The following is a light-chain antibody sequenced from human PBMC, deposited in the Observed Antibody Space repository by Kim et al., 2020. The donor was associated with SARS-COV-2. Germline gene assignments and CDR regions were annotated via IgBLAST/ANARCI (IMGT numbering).Light chain of an antibody. CDR1: QTISTW. CDR3: HQYFVYPWT. J-gene: IGKJ1*01. V-gene: IGKV1-5*01. CDR2: DAS. Sequence: SASVGDRVTNTCRASQTISTWLAWCQQKPGKAPKVLIYDASSLQAGVPSRFSGSGSGTEYTLTISSLQPDDFATYYCHQYFVYPWTFGQGTKLEI.